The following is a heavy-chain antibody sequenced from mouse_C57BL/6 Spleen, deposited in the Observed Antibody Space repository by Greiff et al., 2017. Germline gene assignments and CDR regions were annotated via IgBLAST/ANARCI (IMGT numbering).Heavy chain of an antibody. CDR1: GYTFTSYW. J-gene: IGHJ2*01. CDR2: IYPGSGST. D-gene: IGHD1-1*01. Sequence: QVQLQQPGAELVKPGASEKMSCKASGYTFTSYWITWVKQRPGQGLEWIGDIYPGSGSTNYNEKFKSKATLTVDTSSSTAYMQLSSLTSEDSAVYYCARITTVVATDYFDYWGQGTTLTVSS. V-gene: IGHV1-55*01. CDR3: ARITTVVATDYFDY.